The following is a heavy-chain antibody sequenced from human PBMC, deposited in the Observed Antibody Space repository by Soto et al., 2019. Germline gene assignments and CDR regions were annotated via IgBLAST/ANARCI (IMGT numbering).Heavy chain of an antibody. Sequence: SETLSLTCAVYGGSFSGYYWSWIRQPPGKGLEWIGEINHSGSTNYNPSLKSRVTISVDTSKNQFSLKLSSVTAAGTAVYYCARRGRLSDFCSGYSYYFDYWGQGTLVTVSS. D-gene: IGHD3-3*01. CDR2: INHSGST. V-gene: IGHV4-34*01. CDR3: ARRGRLSDFCSGYSYYFDY. J-gene: IGHJ4*02. CDR1: GGSFSGYY.